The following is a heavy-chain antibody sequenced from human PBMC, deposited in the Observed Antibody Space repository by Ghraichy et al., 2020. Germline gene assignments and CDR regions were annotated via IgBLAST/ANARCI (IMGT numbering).Heavy chain of an antibody. D-gene: IGHD3-3*01. Sequence: SETLSLTCTVSGGSIRSFYWNWIRQPPGKGLEWIGHIYDSGSTNYNPSLKSRVTISVDTSKNQFSLKLRSVTAADTAVYYCAGQEGGFLEGYGMNVWSQGTTVTVSS. V-gene: IGHV4-59*08. J-gene: IGHJ6*02. CDR1: GGSIRSFY. CDR2: IYDSGST. CDR3: AGQEGGFLEGYGMNV.